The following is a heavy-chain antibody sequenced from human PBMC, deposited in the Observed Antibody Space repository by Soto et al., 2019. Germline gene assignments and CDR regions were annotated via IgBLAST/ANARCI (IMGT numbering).Heavy chain of an antibody. CDR1: GGSISSGDYY. V-gene: IGHV4-30-4*01. CDR2: IYYSGST. CDR3: ARATIFGVFIFDY. D-gene: IGHD3-3*01. Sequence: SETLSLTYTVSGGSISSGDYYWSWIRQPPGKGLEWIGYIYYSGSTYYNPSLKSRVTISVDTSKNQFSLKLSSVTAADTAVYYGARATIFGVFIFDYGGQGTLVTVPS. J-gene: IGHJ4*02.